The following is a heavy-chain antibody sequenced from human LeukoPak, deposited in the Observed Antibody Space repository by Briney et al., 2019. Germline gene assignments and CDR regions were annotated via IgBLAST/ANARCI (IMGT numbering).Heavy chain of an antibody. CDR1: GYTFTSYG. V-gene: IGHV1-69*04. CDR2: NIPILGIA. Sequence: GASVNVSCKASGYTFTSYGISWVRQAPGQGLEWMGRNIPILGIANYAQKFQGRVTITADKSTSTAYMELSSLRSEDTAVYYCARGANSSSSWFDPWGQGTLVTVSS. CDR3: ARGANSSSSWFDP. J-gene: IGHJ5*02. D-gene: IGHD6-13*01.